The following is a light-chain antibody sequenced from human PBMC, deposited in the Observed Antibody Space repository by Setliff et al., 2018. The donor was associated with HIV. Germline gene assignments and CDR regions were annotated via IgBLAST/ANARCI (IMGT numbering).Light chain of an antibody. J-gene: IGLJ3*02. CDR2: EAT. CDR3: CSSAGSSWT. V-gene: IGLV2-23*01. CDR1: RSDVGTYNL. Sequence: QSALTQPAYVSGSPGQSIAISCTATRSDVGTYNLVSWYQQHPGKAPQLVIYEATKRPSGVSSRFSGSKSGNTASLTISGLQAEDEADYYCCSSAGSSWTFGGGTKVTVL.